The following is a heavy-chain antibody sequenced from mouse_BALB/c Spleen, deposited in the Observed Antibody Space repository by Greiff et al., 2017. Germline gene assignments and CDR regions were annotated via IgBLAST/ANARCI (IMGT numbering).Heavy chain of an antibody. J-gene: IGHJ4*01. D-gene: IGHD1-1*01. Sequence: EVMLVESGGGLVKPGGSLKLSCAASGFTFSSYAMSWVRQTPEKRLEWVASISSGGSTYYPDSVKGRFTISRANARNILYLQMSSLRSEDTAMYYCARGRRNYGSSYDYAMDYWGQGTSVTVSS. CDR3: ARGRRNYGSSYDYAMDY. V-gene: IGHV5-6-5*01. CDR1: GFTFSSYA. CDR2: ISSGGST.